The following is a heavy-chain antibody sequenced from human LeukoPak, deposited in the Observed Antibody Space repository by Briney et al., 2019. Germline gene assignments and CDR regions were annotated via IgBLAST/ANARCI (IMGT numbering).Heavy chain of an antibody. CDR2: IYPGDSDT. D-gene: IGHD3-22*01. Sequence: GESLKISCKGSGYSFTSQWIGWVRQMPGKGLEWMGIIYPGDSDTRYSPSFQGQVTISADKSISTAYLQWSSLKASDIAMYYCARLGGAVYDSSGYYPKYFDYWGQGTLVTVSS. CDR3: ARLGGAVYDSSGYYPKYFDY. V-gene: IGHV5-51*01. J-gene: IGHJ4*02. CDR1: GYSFTSQW.